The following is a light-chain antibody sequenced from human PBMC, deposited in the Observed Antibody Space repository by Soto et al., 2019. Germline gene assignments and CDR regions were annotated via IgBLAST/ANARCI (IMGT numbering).Light chain of an antibody. J-gene: IGLJ1*01. V-gene: IGLV2-14*01. Sequence: QSALTQPASVSGSPGQSITISCTGTSSDVGGYNYVSWYQQHPGKAPKLLIYDVSNRPSGVSNRFSGSKSGNTASLTISGLQAEDESDYYCSSYTSGSPSYVFGTGTKLTVL. CDR3: SSYTSGSPSYV. CDR2: DVS. CDR1: SSDVGGYNY.